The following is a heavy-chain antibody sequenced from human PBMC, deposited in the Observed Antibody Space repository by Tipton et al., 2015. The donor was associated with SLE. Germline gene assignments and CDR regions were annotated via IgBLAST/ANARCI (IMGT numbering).Heavy chain of an antibody. Sequence: LRLSCTVSGGSISSYYWSWIRQPPGKGLEWIGEINHSGSTNYNPSLKSRVTISVDTSKNQFSLNLSSVTAADTAVYYCASSPVRARDYFDYWGQGTLVTVSS. V-gene: IGHV4-59*01. D-gene: IGHD3-10*01. CDR2: INHSGST. J-gene: IGHJ4*02. CDR3: ASSPVRARDYFDY. CDR1: GGSISSYY.